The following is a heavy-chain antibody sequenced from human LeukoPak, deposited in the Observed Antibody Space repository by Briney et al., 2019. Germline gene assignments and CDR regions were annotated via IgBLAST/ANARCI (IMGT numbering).Heavy chain of an antibody. V-gene: IGHV1-69*04. D-gene: IGHD3-10*01. J-gene: IGHJ6*03. Sequence: SVKVSCKASGGTFSSYAISWVRQAPGQGLEWMGRIIPILGIANYAQKFQGRVTMTEDTSTDTAYMELSSLRSEDTAVYYCATPGLRAYYYYYYYMDVWGKGTTVTVSS. CDR3: ATPGLRAYYYYYYYMDV. CDR2: IIPILGIA. CDR1: GGTFSSYA.